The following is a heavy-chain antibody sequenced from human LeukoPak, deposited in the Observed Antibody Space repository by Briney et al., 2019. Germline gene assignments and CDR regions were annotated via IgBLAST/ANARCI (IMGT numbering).Heavy chain of an antibody. CDR2: INHSGST. Sequence: SETLSLTCAVYGGSFSGYYWSWIRQPPGKGLEWIGEINHSGSTNYNPSLKSRVTISVDTSKNQFSLKLSSVTAADTAVYYCARNFLGRSRKAFDIRGQGTMVTVSS. D-gene: IGHD1-14*01. CDR1: GGSFSGYY. J-gene: IGHJ3*02. CDR3: ARNFLGRSRKAFDI. V-gene: IGHV4-34*01.